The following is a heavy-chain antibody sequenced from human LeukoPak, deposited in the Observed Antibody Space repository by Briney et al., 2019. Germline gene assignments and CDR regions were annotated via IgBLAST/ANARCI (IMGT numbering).Heavy chain of an antibody. CDR1: GGSFSGYY. Sequence: PSETLSLTCAVYGGSFSGYYWSWVRQPPGKGLEWIGEINHSGSTNYNPSLKSRVTTSVDTSKNQFSLKLSSVTAADTAVYYCARSYGSGSFNWFDPWGQGTLVTVSS. CDR2: INHSGST. V-gene: IGHV4-34*01. J-gene: IGHJ5*02. D-gene: IGHD3-10*01. CDR3: ARSYGSGSFNWFDP.